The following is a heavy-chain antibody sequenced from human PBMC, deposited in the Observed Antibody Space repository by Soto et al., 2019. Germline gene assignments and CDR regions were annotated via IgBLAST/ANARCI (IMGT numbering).Heavy chain of an antibody. CDR2: IYYSGGT. Sequence: QVQLQESGPGLVKPSQTLSLNCTVTGGSISSGGYYWSWIRQHPGKGLEWIGYIYYSGGTYYSPSRKSRVTISVGTSQNQFSLKLSSVTAADTAVYYCATPPGYYNGFDIWGQGTMVTVSS. CDR1: GGSISSGGYY. CDR3: ATPPGYYNGFDI. V-gene: IGHV4-31*03. D-gene: IGHD3-9*01. J-gene: IGHJ3*02.